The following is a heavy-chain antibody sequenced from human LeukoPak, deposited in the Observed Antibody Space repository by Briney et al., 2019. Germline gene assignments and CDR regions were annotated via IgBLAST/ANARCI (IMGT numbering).Heavy chain of an antibody. J-gene: IGHJ6*02. CDR1: GYTFTGYY. V-gene: IGHV1-2*02. D-gene: IGHD2-2*01. CDR2: INPNSGGT. Sequence: ASVKVSCKASGYTFTGYYMHWVRQAPGQGLEWMGWINPNSGGTNYAQKFQGRVTMTRDTSISTAYMELSRLRSDDTAVYYCAREVEVVPALDVWGQGTTVTVSS. CDR3: AREVEVVPALDV.